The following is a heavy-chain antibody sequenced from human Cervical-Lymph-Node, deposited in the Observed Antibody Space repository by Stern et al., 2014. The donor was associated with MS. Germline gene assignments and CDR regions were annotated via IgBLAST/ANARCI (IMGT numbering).Heavy chain of an antibody. Sequence: QVTLKESSPTLVKPTQTVTLTCTLSGFSLTTAGVGVGWIRQPPGKALEWLAIIYWDDNKLYSPSLKNRLTITKDTSKNQVVLTMTNVDPVDTATYYCAHSRVKYCRGGTCYSSLFDYWGQGTLVSVSS. CDR1: GFSLTTAGVG. J-gene: IGHJ4*02. CDR3: AHSRVKYCRGGTCYSSLFDY. V-gene: IGHV2-5*02. CDR2: IYWDDNK. D-gene: IGHD2-15*01.